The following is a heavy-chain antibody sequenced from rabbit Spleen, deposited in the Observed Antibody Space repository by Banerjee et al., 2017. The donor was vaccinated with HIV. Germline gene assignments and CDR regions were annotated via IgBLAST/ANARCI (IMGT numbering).Heavy chain of an antibody. J-gene: IGHJ6*01. Sequence: QEQLEESGGDLVKPEGSLTLTCTASGFSFSSSYWIYWARQAPGKGLEWIASIYAGGSGSTAYASWAKGRFTVSKTSSTTVTLQMTSLTVADTATYFCARDSGSSFSSYGMDLWGQGTLVTVS. D-gene: IGHD8-1*01. V-gene: IGHV1S45*01. CDR1: GFSFSSSYW. CDR2: IYAGGSGST. CDR3: ARDSGSSFSSYGMDL.